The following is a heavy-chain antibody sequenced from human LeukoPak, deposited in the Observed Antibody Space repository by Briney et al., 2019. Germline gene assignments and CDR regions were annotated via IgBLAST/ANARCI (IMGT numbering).Heavy chain of an antibody. CDR2: ISAYNGNT. V-gene: IGHV1-18*01. J-gene: IGHJ4*02. D-gene: IGHD4-17*01. CDR1: GYTFTSYG. CDR3: ARGTTVGYRLTGHPFDY. Sequence: ASVKVSCKASGYTFTSYGISWARQAPGQGLEWMGWISAYNGNTNYAQKLQGRVTMTTDTSTSTAYMELRSLRSDDTAVYYCARGTTVGYRLTGHPFDYWGQGTLVTVSS.